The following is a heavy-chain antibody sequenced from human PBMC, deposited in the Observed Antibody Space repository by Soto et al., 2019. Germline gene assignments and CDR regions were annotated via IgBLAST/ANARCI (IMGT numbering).Heavy chain of an antibody. CDR2: IYWDDDK. CDR1: GFSLSTSGVG. J-gene: IGHJ5*02. CDR3: AQRCLRGFCSGGSCYSLVSP. Sequence: SGPTLVNPTPTLTLTCTFSGFSLSTSGVGAGWIRQPPGKALEWLALIYWDDDKRYSPSLKSRLTITKDTSKNQVVLTMTNMDPVDTATYYCAQRCLRGFCSGGSCYSLVSPWGQGTLVTVSS. D-gene: IGHD2-15*01. V-gene: IGHV2-5*02.